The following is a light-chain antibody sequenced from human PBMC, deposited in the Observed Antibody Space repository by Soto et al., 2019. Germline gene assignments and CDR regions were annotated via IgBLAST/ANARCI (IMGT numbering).Light chain of an antibody. Sequence: DIVMTQSPDSLAVSLGERATINCKSSQSVLYTPNNKNYLGWYQKKPGQPPNLLNYWASTRESGVPDRFSGRGSGTDFSLTISSLHAEDVAVYYCQQYYSSPYTFGQGTKLDSK. CDR1: QSVLYTPNNKNY. V-gene: IGKV4-1*01. CDR2: WAS. CDR3: QQYYSSPYT. J-gene: IGKJ2*01.